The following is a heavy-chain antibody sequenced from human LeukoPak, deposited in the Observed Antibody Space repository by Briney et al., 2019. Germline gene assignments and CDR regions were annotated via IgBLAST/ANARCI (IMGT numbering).Heavy chain of an antibody. CDR2: IYYSGST. Sequence: SETLSLTCTVSGGSISSYYWSWIRQPPGKGLEWIGYIYYSGSTNYNPSLKSRVTISVDTSKNQFSLKLSSVTAADTAVYYCARIPHNVIRGVVVLQWFDPWGQGSLVTVSS. V-gene: IGHV4-59*01. D-gene: IGHD3-10*01. CDR3: ARIPHNVIRGVVVLQWFDP. J-gene: IGHJ5*02. CDR1: GGSISSYY.